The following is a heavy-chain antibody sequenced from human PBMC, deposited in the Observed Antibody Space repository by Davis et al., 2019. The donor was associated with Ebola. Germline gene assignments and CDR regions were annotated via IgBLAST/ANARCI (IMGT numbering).Heavy chain of an antibody. CDR3: ARGGQGVGAGRWLDP. CDR1: GGSISSGNW. CDR2: IYHSGTT. V-gene: IGHV4-4*02. D-gene: IGHD1-26*01. Sequence: MPSETLSLTCAVSGGSISSGNWWSWVRQSPGKGLEWIGEIYHSGTTNYNPSLKSRVTISADMSKNQFSLKLSSVTAADTAVYYCARGGQGVGAGRWLDPWGQGNLVIVSS. J-gene: IGHJ5*02.